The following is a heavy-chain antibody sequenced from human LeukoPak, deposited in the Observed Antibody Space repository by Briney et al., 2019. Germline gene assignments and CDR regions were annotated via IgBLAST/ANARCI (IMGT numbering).Heavy chain of an antibody. V-gene: IGHV4-59*08. D-gene: IGHD5-24*01. J-gene: IGHJ4*02. CDR3: ARNRDGYNDY. CDR2: IYCSGST. CDR1: GGSISSYY. Sequence: SETLSLTCTVSGGSISSYYWSWIRQPPGKGLEWIGYIYCSGSTNYNPSLKSRVTISVDTSKNQFSLKLSSVTAADTAVYYCARNRDGYNDYWGQGTLVTVSS.